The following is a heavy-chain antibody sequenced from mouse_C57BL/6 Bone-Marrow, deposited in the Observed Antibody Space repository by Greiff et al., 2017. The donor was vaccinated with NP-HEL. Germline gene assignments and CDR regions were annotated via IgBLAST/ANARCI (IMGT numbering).Heavy chain of an antibody. V-gene: IGHV5-16*01. CDR1: GFTFSDYY. D-gene: IGHD4-1*01. Sequence: EVKVVESEGGLVQPGSSMKLSCTASGFTFSDYYMAWVRQVPEKGLEWVANINYDGSSTYYLDSLKSRFIISRDNAKNILYLQMSSLKSEDTATYYCAREELGRFAYWGQGTLVTVSA. CDR3: AREELGRFAY. J-gene: IGHJ3*01. CDR2: INYDGSST.